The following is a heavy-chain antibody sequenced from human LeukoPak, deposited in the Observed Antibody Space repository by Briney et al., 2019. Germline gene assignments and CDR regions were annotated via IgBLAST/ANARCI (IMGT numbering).Heavy chain of an antibody. CDR1: GFTFSSYA. D-gene: IGHD4-17*01. V-gene: IGHV3-64*01. J-gene: IGHJ6*02. CDR3: ARGGMTTVTTFYYYYGMDV. Sequence: GGSLRLSCAASGFTFSSYAMHWVRQAPGKGLEYVSAISSNGGSIYYANSVKGRFTISRDNSKNTLYLQMGSLRAEDMAVYYCARGGMTTVTTFYYYYGMDVWGQGTTVTVSS. CDR2: ISSNGGSI.